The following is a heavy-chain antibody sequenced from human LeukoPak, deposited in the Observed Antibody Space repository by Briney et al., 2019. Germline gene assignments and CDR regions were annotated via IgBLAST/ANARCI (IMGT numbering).Heavy chain of an antibody. CDR3: VRANYGTYYYYYYMDV. Sequence: ASVKVSCKASGYTFTSYDINWVRQATGQGLEWMGWMNPNSGNTGYAQKFQGRVTITRNTSISTAYMELSSLRSEDTAVYYCVRANYGTYYYYYYMDVWGKGTTVTVSS. D-gene: IGHD3-10*01. V-gene: IGHV1-8*03. CDR2: MNPNSGNT. J-gene: IGHJ6*03. CDR1: GYTFTSYD.